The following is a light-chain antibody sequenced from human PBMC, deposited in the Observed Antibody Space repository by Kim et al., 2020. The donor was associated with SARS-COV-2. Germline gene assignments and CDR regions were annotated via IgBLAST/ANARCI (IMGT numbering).Light chain of an antibody. CDR3: SSYAGTNNFYV. J-gene: IGLJ1*01. V-gene: IGLV2-8*01. CDR2: DVN. Sequence: QSVTMSGTGNSSDVGGYNFVSWHQQHPGKAPKLIIYDVNKRPSGVPNRFSGSKSGNTASLTVSGLQAEDEADYYCSSYAGTNNFYVFGTGTKVTVL. CDR1: SSDVGGYNF.